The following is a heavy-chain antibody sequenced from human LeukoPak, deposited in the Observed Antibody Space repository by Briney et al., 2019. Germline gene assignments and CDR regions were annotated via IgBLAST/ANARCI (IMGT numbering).Heavy chain of an antibody. Sequence: PGGSLRLSCAGSGFTFSSYSMNWVRQAPGKGLEWVSYISSSSTIYYADSVKGRFTISRDNAKNSLYLQMNSLRAEDTAVYYCARDNGYCSGGSCYRYGMDVWGQGTTVTVSS. CDR1: GFTFSSYS. V-gene: IGHV3-48*01. J-gene: IGHJ6*02. D-gene: IGHD2-15*01. CDR2: ISSSSTI. CDR3: ARDNGYCSGGSCYRYGMDV.